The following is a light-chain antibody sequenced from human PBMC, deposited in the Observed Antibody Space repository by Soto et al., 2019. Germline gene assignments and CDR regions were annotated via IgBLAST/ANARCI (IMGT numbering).Light chain of an antibody. CDR3: QQYKDWPTK. CDR2: SAS. J-gene: IGKJ1*01. Sequence: IVLTQSPATLSVSPGERATLSCWASQTLDSMVAWYQQKSGQAPRLLIYSASARATGVPARFSGYRSGTDFTLTISSXQSEDLGVYYCQQYKDWPTKFGQGTKVDIK. CDR1: QTLDSM. V-gene: IGKV3-15*01.